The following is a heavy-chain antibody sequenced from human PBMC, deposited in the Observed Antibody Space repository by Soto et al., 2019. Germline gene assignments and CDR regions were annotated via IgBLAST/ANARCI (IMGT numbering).Heavy chain of an antibody. V-gene: IGHV4-4*07. CDR1: GGAIGSHY. CDR3: ARGQRFSDWFDP. J-gene: IGHJ5*02. D-gene: IGHD3-3*01. CDR2: IYGSGST. Sequence: SETLSLTCTISGGAIGSHYCTWIRQPAWKGLEWIGRIYGSGSTKCNPSLQSRVTMSLDTSKNQFSLRLESVTAADTAVYYCARGQRFSDWFDPLGQRTLVTGSS.